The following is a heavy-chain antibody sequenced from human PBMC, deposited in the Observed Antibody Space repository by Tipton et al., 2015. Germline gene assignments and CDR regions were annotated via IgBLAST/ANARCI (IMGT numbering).Heavy chain of an antibody. J-gene: IGHJ6*02. CDR2: ISWNSGSI. V-gene: IGHV3-9*01. Sequence: RSLRLSCAASGFTFDDYVMHWVRQAPGKGLEWVSGISWNSGSIGYADSVKGRFTISRDNTKNSLYLQMNSLRAEDTALYYCAKDISRKAGGYYGMDVWGQGTTVTVSS. D-gene: IGHD3-16*01. CDR1: GFTFDDYV. CDR3: AKDISRKAGGYYGMDV.